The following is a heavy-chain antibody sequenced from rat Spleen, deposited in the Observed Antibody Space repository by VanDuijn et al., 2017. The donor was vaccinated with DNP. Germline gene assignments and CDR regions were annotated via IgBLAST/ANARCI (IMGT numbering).Heavy chain of an antibody. Sequence: EVQLQESGPGLVKPSQSLSLTCSVTGYSITSNFWGWIRKFPGNKMEWMAYISYSGSTGYNPSLKGRISITRDTSKNQFFLQLNSVATKDTATYYCARGLNYGGYNYYWYFDFWGPGTMVTVSS. D-gene: IGHD1-11*01. CDR1: GYSITSNF. V-gene: IGHV3-1*01. J-gene: IGHJ1*01. CDR2: ISYSGST. CDR3: ARGLNYGGYNYYWYFDF.